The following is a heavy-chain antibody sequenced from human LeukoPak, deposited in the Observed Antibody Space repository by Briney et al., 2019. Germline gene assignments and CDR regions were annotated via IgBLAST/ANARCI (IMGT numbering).Heavy chain of an antibody. CDR2: ISSSTSYI. CDR3: ARASGSYYYFDY. CDR1: GFTFSSYS. Sequence: GGSLRLSCAASGFTFSSYSMNWVRQAPGKGLEWVSSISSSTSYIYYADSVKGRFTISRDNAKNSLYLQMNSLRAEDTAVYHCARASGSYYYFDYWGQGTLVTVSS. D-gene: IGHD3-10*01. J-gene: IGHJ4*02. V-gene: IGHV3-21*01.